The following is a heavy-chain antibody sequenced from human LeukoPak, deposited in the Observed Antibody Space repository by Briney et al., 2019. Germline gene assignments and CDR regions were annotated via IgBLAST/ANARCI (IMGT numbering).Heavy chain of an antibody. Sequence: PSETLSLTCTVSGGSISSYYWSWIRQLPGKGLEWIGYIYYSGSTNYNPSLKSRVTISVDTSKNQFSLKLSSVTAADTAVYYCARVGNYYDSSGYYDYWGQGTLVTVSS. CDR1: GGSISSYY. CDR3: ARVGNYYDSSGYYDY. V-gene: IGHV4-59*01. J-gene: IGHJ4*02. D-gene: IGHD3-22*01. CDR2: IYYSGST.